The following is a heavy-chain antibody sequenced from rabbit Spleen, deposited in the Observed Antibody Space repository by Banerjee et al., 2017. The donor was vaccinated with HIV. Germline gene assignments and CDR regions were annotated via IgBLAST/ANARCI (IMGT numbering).Heavy chain of an antibody. J-gene: IGHJ6*01. V-gene: IGHV1S40*01. CDR3: ARDTGTSFTTYGMGL. CDR2: IYAGSSSST. D-gene: IGHD7-1*01. Sequence: QQLEESGGGLVKPGASLTLTCKASGIDFSSYYDMCWVRQAPGKGLEWIGCIYAGSSSSTYSAAWAKNRFTISKTSSTTVTLQITSLTAADTAAYFCARDTGTSFTTYGMGLWGQGTLVTVS. CDR1: GIDFSSYYD.